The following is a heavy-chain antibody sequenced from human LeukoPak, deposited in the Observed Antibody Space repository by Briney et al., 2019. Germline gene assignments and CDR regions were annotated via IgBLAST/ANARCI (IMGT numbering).Heavy chain of an antibody. D-gene: IGHD3-22*01. Sequence: ASVKVSCKASGYTFTSYPITWVRQAPGQGLEWMGWITTYNGNTNYAQKFQGRVTITADKSTSTAYMELSSLRSEDTAVYYCTRALNYYDTSGYSDAFDIWGQGTMVTVSS. CDR3: TRALNYYDTSGYSDAFDI. J-gene: IGHJ3*02. CDR2: ITTYNGNT. V-gene: IGHV1-18*01. CDR1: GYTFTSYP.